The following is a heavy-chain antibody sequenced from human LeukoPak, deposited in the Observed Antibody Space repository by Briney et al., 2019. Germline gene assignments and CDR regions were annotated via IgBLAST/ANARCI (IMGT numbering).Heavy chain of an antibody. Sequence: SETLSLTCIVSGDSFSSTSYYWAWIRQPPGKGLEWIGMIFYSGSAYYTPSLRGRVTLSVDTSRNQFSLNLISVTAADTGVYFCARQQSDTSLFDPWGQGTLVTVSS. J-gene: IGHJ5*02. D-gene: IGHD2-21*02. V-gene: IGHV4-39*01. CDR2: IFYSGSA. CDR3: ARQQSDTSLFDP. CDR1: GDSFSSTSYY.